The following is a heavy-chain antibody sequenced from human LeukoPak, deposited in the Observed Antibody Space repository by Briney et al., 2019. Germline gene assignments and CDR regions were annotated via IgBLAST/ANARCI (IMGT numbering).Heavy chain of an antibody. CDR2: IYTSGST. CDR3: ASQPGFRSGPHFDY. CDR1: GGSISSGSYY. D-gene: IGHD2-15*01. V-gene: IGHV4-61*02. Sequence: PSETLSLTCTVSGGSISSGSYYWSWIRQPAGKGLEWIGRIYTSGSTNYNPSLKSRVTISVDTSKNQFSLKLSSVTAADTAMYYCASQPGFRSGPHFDYWGQGTLVTVSS. J-gene: IGHJ4*02.